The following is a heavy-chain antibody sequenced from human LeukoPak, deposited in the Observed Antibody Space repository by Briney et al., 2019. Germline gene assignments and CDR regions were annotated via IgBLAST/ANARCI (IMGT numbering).Heavy chain of an antibody. J-gene: IGHJ2*01. V-gene: IGHV3-30*18. CDR2: ISYDGSNK. CDR1: GFTFSSYG. CDR3: AKDQVYGDSPSWYFDL. D-gene: IGHD4-17*01. Sequence: GGSLRLSCAASGFTFSSYGMHWARQAPGKGLEWVAVISYDGSNKYYADSVKGRFTISRDNSKNTLYLQMNSLRAEDTAVYYCAKDQVYGDSPSWYFDLWGRGTLVTVSS.